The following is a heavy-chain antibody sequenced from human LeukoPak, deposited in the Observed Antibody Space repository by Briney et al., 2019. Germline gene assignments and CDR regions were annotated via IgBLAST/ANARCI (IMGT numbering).Heavy chain of an antibody. Sequence: PGRSLRLSCAASGFTFDEYTMHWVRQAPGKGLEWVSGISWKSGTIGYAGSVKGRFTISRDNAKNSLYLQMNSLRVEDMALYYCVKARRDGYNSWGIFDYWGQGTLVTVSS. D-gene: IGHD5-24*01. CDR2: ISWKSGTI. CDR1: GFTFDEYT. V-gene: IGHV3-9*03. J-gene: IGHJ4*02. CDR3: VKARRDGYNSWGIFDY.